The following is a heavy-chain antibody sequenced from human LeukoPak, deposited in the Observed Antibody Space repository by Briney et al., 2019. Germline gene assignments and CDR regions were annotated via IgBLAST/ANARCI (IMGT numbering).Heavy chain of an antibody. Sequence: SETLSLTCTVSGGSITGYYWSWIRQPAGKGLEWIGRIYTSGDTNYNPSLKSRVTISVDTSKNLFSLKLSSVTAADTAVYYCARGGRYSYGYVFGGQGTLVTVSS. D-gene: IGHD5-18*01. V-gene: IGHV4-4*07. CDR1: GGSITGYY. CDR2: IYTSGDT. J-gene: IGHJ4*02. CDR3: ARGGRYSYGYVF.